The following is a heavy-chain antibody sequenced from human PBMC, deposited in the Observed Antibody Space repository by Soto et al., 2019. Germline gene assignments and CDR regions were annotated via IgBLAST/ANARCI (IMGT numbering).Heavy chain of an antibody. Sequence: QVQLVESGGGLVKPGGSLRLSCAASGFTFSDYYMSWIRQAPGKGLEWVSYISSRGTTTYYADSVKGRFTISRDNAMISLYLQLNSLRVEDTAVYYCARDLGGYEETYYYFYGMDVWGQGTTVTVSS. D-gene: IGHD5-12*01. V-gene: IGHV3-11*01. CDR2: ISSRGTTT. J-gene: IGHJ6*02. CDR3: ARDLGGYEETYYYFYGMDV. CDR1: GFTFSDYY.